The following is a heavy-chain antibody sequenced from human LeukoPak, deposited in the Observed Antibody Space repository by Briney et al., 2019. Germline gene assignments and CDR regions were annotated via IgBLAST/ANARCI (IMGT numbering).Heavy chain of an antibody. J-gene: IGHJ6*03. Sequence: KPSETLSLTCAVYGGSFSGYYWSWIRQPPGKGLEWIGEINHSGSTNYNPSLKSRVTISVDTSKNQFSLKTTSLPAADTAVSYCRLSRLFNYYYYSCMDVWGKGTTVTISS. CDR1: GGSFSGYY. CDR2: INHSGST. V-gene: IGHV4-34*01. CDR3: RLSRLFNYYYYSCMDV. D-gene: IGHD3-22*01.